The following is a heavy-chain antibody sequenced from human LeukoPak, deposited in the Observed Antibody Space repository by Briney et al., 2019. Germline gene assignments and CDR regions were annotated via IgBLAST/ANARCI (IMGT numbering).Heavy chain of an antibody. D-gene: IGHD2-21*02. CDR3: AREVTGMDV. Sequence: ASVTVSCKASGYTLTDYYIHWVRQAPGQGLEWMGWINPNSGGTNYAQRFQGRVTITRETAISTAYMELSRLRSDDTAVYYCAREVTGMDVWGQGPRVSVFS. CDR1: GYTLTDYY. V-gene: IGHV1-2*02. CDR2: INPNSGGT. J-gene: IGHJ6*02.